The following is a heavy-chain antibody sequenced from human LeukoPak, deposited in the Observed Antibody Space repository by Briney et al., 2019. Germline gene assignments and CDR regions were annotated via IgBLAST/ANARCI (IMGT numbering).Heavy chain of an antibody. D-gene: IGHD2-15*01. CDR1: GFTFSSYS. Sequence: GRSLRLSCAASGFTFSSYSMNWVRQAPGKGLEWVSSISSSSSYIYYADSVKGRFTISRDNAKNSLYMQMSSLRAEDTAVYYCARDRIVVVVAAIREGFDPWGQGTLVTVSS. CDR2: ISSSSSYI. J-gene: IGHJ5*02. CDR3: ARDRIVVVVAAIREGFDP. V-gene: IGHV3-21*01.